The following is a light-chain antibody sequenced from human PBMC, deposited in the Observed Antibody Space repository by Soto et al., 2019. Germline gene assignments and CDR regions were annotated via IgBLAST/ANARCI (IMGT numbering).Light chain of an antibody. CDR1: QSVSNY. CDR3: QQRSNWL. J-gene: IGKJ3*01. CDR2: DAS. V-gene: IGKV3-11*01. Sequence: ENVLTQSPATLSLSPGERATLSCRASQSVSNYVAWYQQKSGQAPRLLIYDASNRATGIPSRFSGSGSGTDFTLTISSLEPEDFAVYYCQQRSNWLFGPGTKVDIK.